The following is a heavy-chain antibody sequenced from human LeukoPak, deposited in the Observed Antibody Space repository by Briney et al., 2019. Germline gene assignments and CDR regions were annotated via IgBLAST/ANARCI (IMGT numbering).Heavy chain of an antibody. J-gene: IGHJ4*02. CDR3: ARLNNWRKYYFDY. D-gene: IGHD1-20*01. CDR1: GYTFTGYY. V-gene: IGHV1-2*04. CDR2: INPNSGGT. Sequence: ASVKVSCKASGYTFTGYYMHWVRQAPGQGLEWMGWINPNSGGTNYAQKFQGWVTMTTDTSTSTAYMELRSLRSDDTAVYYCARLNNWRKYYFDYWGQGTLVTVSS.